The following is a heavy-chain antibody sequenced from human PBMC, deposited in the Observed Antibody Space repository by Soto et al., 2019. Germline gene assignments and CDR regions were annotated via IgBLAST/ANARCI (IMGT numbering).Heavy chain of an antibody. CDR1: GFTFSSYA. Sequence: GGSLRLSCAASGFTFSSYAVSWGRQAPGKGLEWVSAISGSGGSTYYADSVKGRFTISRDNSKNTLYLQMNSLRAEDTAVYYCAKLVMGRGYYFDYWGQGTLVTVSS. V-gene: IGHV3-23*01. CDR3: AKLVMGRGYYFDY. CDR2: ISGSGGST. J-gene: IGHJ4*02. D-gene: IGHD3-9*01.